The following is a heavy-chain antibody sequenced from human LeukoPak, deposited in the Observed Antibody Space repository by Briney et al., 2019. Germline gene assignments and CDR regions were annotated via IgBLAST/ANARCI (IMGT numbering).Heavy chain of an antibody. J-gene: IGHJ4*01. D-gene: IGHD1-26*01. Sequence: ASVRVSCKTSGYTFIDYYIHWVRQAPGQGLEWMGWINPNTGIPNYAQKFQGRVTMTRDTSISTAYMALSRLTPDDTAVYYCARDPVGGTHYFDYWGQGNLVTVSS. CDR3: ARDPVGGTHYFDY. CDR1: GYTFIDYY. CDR2: INPNTGIP. V-gene: IGHV1-2*02.